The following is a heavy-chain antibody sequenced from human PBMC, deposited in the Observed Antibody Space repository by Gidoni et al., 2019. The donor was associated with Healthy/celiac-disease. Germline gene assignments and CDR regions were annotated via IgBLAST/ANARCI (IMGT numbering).Heavy chain of an antibody. V-gene: IGHV3-43*01. CDR3: AKGRSSGGSSTFFDY. D-gene: IGHD2-15*01. CDR2: ISWDGGST. CDR1: GLTFADYT. Sequence: EVQLVESGGVVVQPGGSLRLSCAASGLTFADYTMHWVRQAPGKGLEWVSLISWDGGSTYYADSVKGRFTISRDNSKNSLYLQMNSLRTEDTALYYCAKGRSSGGSSTFFDYWGQGTLVTVSS. J-gene: IGHJ4*02.